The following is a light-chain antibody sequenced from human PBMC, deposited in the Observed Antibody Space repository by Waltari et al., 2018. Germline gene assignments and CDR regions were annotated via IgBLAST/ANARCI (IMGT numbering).Light chain of an antibody. J-gene: IGLJ3*02. CDR1: RSDVGDYNS. CDR2: DVS. Sequence: QSALTQPASVSGSPGQSLTISCRGRRSDVGDYNSVSWYQQHPGKAPKLLIYDVSKRHSGASNRFSGSKSGNTASLTLSGLQAEDEADYYCSSFTSKRTVVFGGGTKVTVL. CDR3: SSFTSKRTVV. V-gene: IGLV2-14*03.